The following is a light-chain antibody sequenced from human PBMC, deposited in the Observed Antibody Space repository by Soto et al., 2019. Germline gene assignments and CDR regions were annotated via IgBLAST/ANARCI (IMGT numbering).Light chain of an antibody. CDR1: QSVSSN. V-gene: IGKV3-15*01. J-gene: IGKJ5*01. CDR2: GAS. Sequence: IVMTQSPATLSVSPGERATLSCRASQSVSSNLAWYQQKPGQAPRLLIFGASTRATGIPARFSGSGSGTDFTLTISSLQSEDFAVYYCQPYNNWPPITFGQGTRLEIK. CDR3: QPYNNWPPIT.